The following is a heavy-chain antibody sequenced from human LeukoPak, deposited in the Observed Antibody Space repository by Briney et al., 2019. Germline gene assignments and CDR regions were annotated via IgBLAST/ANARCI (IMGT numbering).Heavy chain of an antibody. CDR2: IIPIFGTA. CDR1: GYTLTELS. Sequence: EASVKVSCKVSGYTLTELSMHWVRQAPGKGLEWMGGIIPIFGTANYAQKFQGRVTITADESTSTAYMELSSLRSEDTAVYYCASSPSGYSSSWYFQHWGQGTLVTVSS. J-gene: IGHJ1*01. D-gene: IGHD6-13*01. V-gene: IGHV1-69*13. CDR3: ASSPSGYSSSWYFQH.